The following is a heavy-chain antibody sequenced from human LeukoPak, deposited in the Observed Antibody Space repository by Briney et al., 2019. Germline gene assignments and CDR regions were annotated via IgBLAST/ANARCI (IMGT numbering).Heavy chain of an antibody. CDR1: GGSLSSYY. V-gene: IGHV4-59*01. CDR3: ARLTWERGLAFDI. CDR2: IYYSGST. D-gene: IGHD1-26*01. Sequence: PSETLSLTCTVSGGSLSSYYWSWLRQPPGKGLEWIGYIYYSGSTNYNPSLKSRVTISVDTSKIQFSLKRSSVTAADTAVYYCARLTWERGLAFDIWGQGTMVTVSS. J-gene: IGHJ3*02.